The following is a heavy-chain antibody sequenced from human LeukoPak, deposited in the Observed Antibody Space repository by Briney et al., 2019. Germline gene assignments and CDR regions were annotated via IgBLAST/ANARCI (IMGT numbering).Heavy chain of an antibody. V-gene: IGHV3-23*01. J-gene: IGHJ4*02. CDR1: GFTFNNYA. CDR3: AKDGVAGKIMYYFDY. D-gene: IGHD6-19*01. Sequence: PGGSLRLSCVASGFTFNNYAMTWVRQAPGKGLEWVSAISGRAGSTSYADSVKGRFTISRDNSKNTLYLQMNSLRAEDTAVYYCAKDGVAGKIMYYFDYWGQGTLVTVSS. CDR2: ISGRAGST.